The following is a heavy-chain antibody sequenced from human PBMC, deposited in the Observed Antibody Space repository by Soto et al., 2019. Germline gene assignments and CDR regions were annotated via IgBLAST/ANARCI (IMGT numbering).Heavy chain of an antibody. Sequence: QVQLQQWGAGLLKPSETLSLTCAVYGGSFSGYYWSWIRQPPGKGLEWIGEINHSGSTNYNPSLKSRVTISVDTSKNQFSLKLSSVTAADTAVYYCARMNGYDSSGYWIDYWGQGTLVTVS. CDR2: INHSGST. CDR1: GGSFSGYY. CDR3: ARMNGYDSSGYWIDY. V-gene: IGHV4-34*01. D-gene: IGHD3-22*01. J-gene: IGHJ4*02.